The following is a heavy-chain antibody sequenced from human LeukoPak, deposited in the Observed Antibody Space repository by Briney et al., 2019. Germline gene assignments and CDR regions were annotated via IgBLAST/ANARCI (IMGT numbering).Heavy chain of an antibody. V-gene: IGHV3-23*01. J-gene: IGHJ4*02. CDR3: AKRGIVIRGILIIGFHKEAYYFDY. CDR2: ISGSAGGT. D-gene: IGHD3-10*01. Sequence: GGSLRLSCVDSGITVSNYAINWVRQAPGKGLEWVSGISGSAGGTKYADSVKGRFTISRDNSLNTVYLQMNSLRAEDTAVYFCAKRGIVIRGILIIGFHKEAYYFDYWGQGILVTVSS. CDR1: GITVSNYA.